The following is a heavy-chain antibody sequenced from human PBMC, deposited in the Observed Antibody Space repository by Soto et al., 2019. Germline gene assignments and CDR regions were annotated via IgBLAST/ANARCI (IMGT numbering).Heavy chain of an antibody. CDR1: SVSISSSSYD. D-gene: IGHD1-20*01. V-gene: IGHV4-39*01. Sequence: ETLSLTCTDASVSISSSSYDWGWIRQPPGKGLEWIGSTYYSGGTYYNPSLKSRVSISVDTSKNQFSLKMSSVTAADTAVYYCARHLNSVLTYFDYWGQGTLVTLSS. J-gene: IGHJ4*02. CDR2: TYYSGGT. CDR3: ARHLNSVLTYFDY.